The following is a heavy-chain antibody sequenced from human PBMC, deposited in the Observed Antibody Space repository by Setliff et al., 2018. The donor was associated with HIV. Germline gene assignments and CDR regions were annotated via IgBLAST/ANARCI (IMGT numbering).Heavy chain of an antibody. J-gene: IGHJ5*02. V-gene: IGHV1-24*01. Sequence: ASVKVSCKISGYTLTGLAIHWVRQAPGEGLKWMGGSDRDESEPIYTQRLQGRVTMTGDTSTDTAYMELSSLRSEDTAVYYCATVHGSFWSRFDPWGQGTLVTVSS. D-gene: IGHD3-3*01. CDR2: SDRDESEP. CDR1: GYTLTGLA. CDR3: ATVHGSFWSRFDP.